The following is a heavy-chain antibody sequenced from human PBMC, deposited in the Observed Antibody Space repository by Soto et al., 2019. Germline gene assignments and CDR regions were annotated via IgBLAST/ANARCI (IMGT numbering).Heavy chain of an antibody. V-gene: IGHV4-30-2*01. CDR3: ASAGGLGAVAADY. J-gene: IGHJ4*02. CDR1: GGSISSGGYS. D-gene: IGHD6-19*01. Sequence: QLQLQESGSGLVKPSQTLSLTCAVSGGSISSGGYSWSWIRQPPGKGLEWIGYIYHSGSTYYNPSLKSRVTMSVDMSKNQFSLKLSSVTAADTAVYYCASAGGLGAVAADYWGQGTLVTVSS. CDR2: IYHSGST.